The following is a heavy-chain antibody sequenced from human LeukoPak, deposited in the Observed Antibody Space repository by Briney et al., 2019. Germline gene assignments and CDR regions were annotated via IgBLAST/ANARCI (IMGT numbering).Heavy chain of an antibody. CDR2: IIPIFGTA. V-gene: IGHV1-69*05. CDR3: AGGVVDTAMVS. D-gene: IGHD5-18*01. CDR1: GYTFTSYG. Sequence: SVKVSCKASGYTFTSYGISWVRQAPGQGLEWIGRIIPIFGTANYAQKFQGRVTITTDESTSTAYMELSSLRSEDTAVYYCAGGVVDTAMVSWGQGTLVTVSS. J-gene: IGHJ4*02.